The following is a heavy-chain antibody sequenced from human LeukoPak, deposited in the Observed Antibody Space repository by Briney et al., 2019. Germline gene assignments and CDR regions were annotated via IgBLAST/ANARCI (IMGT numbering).Heavy chain of an antibody. CDR2: IIPILGIA. D-gene: IGHD3-3*01. CDR3: ATASITIFGVVIAKLDY. CDR1: GGTFSSYA. J-gene: IGHJ4*02. Sequence: SVTVSCKASGGTFSSYAISWVRQAPGQGLEWMGGIIPILGIANYAQKFQGRVTITADKSTSTAYMELSSLRSEDTAVYYCATASITIFGVVIAKLDYWGQGTLVTVSS. V-gene: IGHV1-69*10.